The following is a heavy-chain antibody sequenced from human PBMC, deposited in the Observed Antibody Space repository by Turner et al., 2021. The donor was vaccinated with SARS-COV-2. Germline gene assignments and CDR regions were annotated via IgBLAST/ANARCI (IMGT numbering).Heavy chain of an antibody. J-gene: IGHJ4*02. CDR2: ILYDGSNK. CDR1: GFTFSNYG. V-gene: IGHV3-30*18. Sequence: QVQLVESGGGVVQPGRSLRLSCAASGFTFSNYGVHWVRQVPGKGLEWVAVILYDGSNKYYADSVKGRFTISRDNSKNTLYLQMNSLRAEDTAVYYCAKSGGMYCSGGNCYSSYFDYWGQGTLVTVSS. CDR3: AKSGGMYCSGGNCYSSYFDY. D-gene: IGHD2-15*01.